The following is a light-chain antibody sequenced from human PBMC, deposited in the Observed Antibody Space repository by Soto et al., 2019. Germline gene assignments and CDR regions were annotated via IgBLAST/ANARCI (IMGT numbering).Light chain of an antibody. CDR1: QSVSSRY. V-gene: IGKV3-20*01. J-gene: IGKJ2*01. CDR3: QQYGSSPPYT. Sequence: EIVLTQSPGTLSLSPGERATLSCRASQSVSSRYLAWYQQKPGQAPRLLIYGASSRATGITDRFSGSGSGTDFTLTISRLEPEDFAVYFCQQYGSSPPYTFGQGTKLEIK. CDR2: GAS.